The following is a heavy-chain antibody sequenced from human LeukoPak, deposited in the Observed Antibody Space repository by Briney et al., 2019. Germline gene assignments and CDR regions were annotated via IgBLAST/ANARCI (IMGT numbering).Heavy chain of an antibody. Sequence: PGRSLRLSCAASGFTFSSYAMHWVRQAPGKGLEWVSSISSSSSYIYYADSVKGRFTISRDNAKNSLYLQMNSLRAEDTAVYYCARGPSYYYGSGSSLNWFDPWGQGTLVTVSS. V-gene: IGHV3-21*01. D-gene: IGHD3-10*01. CDR1: GFTFSSYA. J-gene: IGHJ5*02. CDR2: ISSSSSYI. CDR3: ARGPSYYYGSGSSLNWFDP.